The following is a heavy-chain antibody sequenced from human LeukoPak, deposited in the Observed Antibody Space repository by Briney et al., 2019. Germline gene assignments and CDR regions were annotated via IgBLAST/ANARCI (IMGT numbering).Heavy chain of an antibody. Sequence: SSVKVSCKASGYTFTAYSIHCVRQAPGQGLEWMGWINPNSGVTNFAQKFQDTVTMTRDTSTTTVYMSLNGLTSDDTAVYYCAKGPLIYTNGRHAFFDYWGQGTLVTVSS. V-gene: IGHV1-2*02. D-gene: IGHD2-8*01. CDR1: GYTFTAYS. J-gene: IGHJ4*02. CDR2: INPNSGVT. CDR3: AKGPLIYTNGRHAFFDY.